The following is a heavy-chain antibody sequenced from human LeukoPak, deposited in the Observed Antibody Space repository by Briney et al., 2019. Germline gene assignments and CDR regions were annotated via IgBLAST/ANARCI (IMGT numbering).Heavy chain of an antibody. CDR1: GGSISSSSYY. CDR2: IYYSGST. J-gene: IGHJ4*02. CDR3: ARGNYGSGGYYFDY. Sequence: SETLSLTCTVSGGSISSSSYYWGWIRQHPGKGLEWIGYIYYSGSTYYNPSLKSRVTISVDTSKNQFSLKLSSVTAADTAVYYCARGNYGSGGYYFDYWGQGTLVTVSS. V-gene: IGHV4-31*03. D-gene: IGHD3-10*01.